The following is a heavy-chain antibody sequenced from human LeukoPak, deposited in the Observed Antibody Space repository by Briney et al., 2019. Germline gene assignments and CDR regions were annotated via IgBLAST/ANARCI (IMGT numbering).Heavy chain of an antibody. CDR2: IRYDGSNK. CDR1: GFTFSSYG. CDR3: AKDRITMVRGVIGY. J-gene: IGHJ4*02. Sequence: GGSLRLSCAASGFTFSSYGMHWVRQAPGKGLEWVAFIRYDGSNKYYADSVKGRFTISRDNSKNTLYLQMNGLRAEDTAVYYCAKDRITMVRGVIGYWGQGTLVTVSS. D-gene: IGHD3-10*01. V-gene: IGHV3-30*02.